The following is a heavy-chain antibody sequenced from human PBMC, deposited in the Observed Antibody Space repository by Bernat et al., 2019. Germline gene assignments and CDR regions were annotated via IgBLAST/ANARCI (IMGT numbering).Heavy chain of an antibody. D-gene: IGHD3-3*01. CDR2: SKNKPNGYTT. CDR3: ASLRVVDESPDEDF. V-gene: IGHV3-72*01. Sequence: EVQLVESGGGLVQPGGSLRLSCAASGFIFSDRYMDWVRQAPGKGLEWVGRSKNKPNGYTTEYAASVKGRFTISRDDSKNSLYLQMNSLKTGDTAVYYCASLRVVDESPDEDFWGQGTLVTVSS. J-gene: IGHJ4*02. CDR1: GFIFSDRY.